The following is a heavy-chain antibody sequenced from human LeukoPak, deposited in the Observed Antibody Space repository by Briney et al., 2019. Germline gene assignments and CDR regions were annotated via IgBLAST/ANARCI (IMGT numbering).Heavy chain of an antibody. Sequence: SGGSLRLSCAASGFTFSTYAMSWVRQAPGKGLQWVSLISGSGDGAHYADSVKGRFTISRDNSKNTVYLQMTNQRAEDTAVYYCAKGYIQLWWFDYWGQGTLVTVSS. CDR2: ISGSGDGA. V-gene: IGHV3-23*01. CDR3: AKGYIQLWWFDY. D-gene: IGHD2-21*01. J-gene: IGHJ4*02. CDR1: GFTFSTYA.